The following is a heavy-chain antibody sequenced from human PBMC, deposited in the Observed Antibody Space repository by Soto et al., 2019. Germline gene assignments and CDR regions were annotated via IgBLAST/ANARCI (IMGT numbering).Heavy chain of an antibody. CDR2: MNPNSGNT. CDR1: GYTFTSYD. V-gene: IGHV1-8*01. Sequence: GASVKVSCKASGYTFTSYDINWVRQATGQGLEWMGWMNPNSGNTGYAQKFQGRVTMTRNASISTAYMELSSLRSEDTAVYYCVAGYCSSTSCYRDWYYFDYWGHGTLVTVSS. J-gene: IGHJ4*01. D-gene: IGHD2-2*02. CDR3: VAGYCSSTSCYRDWYYFDY.